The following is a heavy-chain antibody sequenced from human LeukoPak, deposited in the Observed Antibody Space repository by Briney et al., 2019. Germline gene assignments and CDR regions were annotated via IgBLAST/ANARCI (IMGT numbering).Heavy chain of an antibody. V-gene: IGHV3-21*01. D-gene: IGHD3-3*01. CDR3: ARSALGVWSENYYMDV. Sequence: KAGGSLRLSCATSGFSFSVYPMSWVRQAPGKGLEWVMSISTTGSHIYYADSVKGRFNISRDNAENSVYLQMNSLRTEDTAMYYCARSALGVWSENYYMDVWGKGTTVTVSS. CDR2: ISTTGSHI. CDR1: GFSFSVYP. J-gene: IGHJ6*03.